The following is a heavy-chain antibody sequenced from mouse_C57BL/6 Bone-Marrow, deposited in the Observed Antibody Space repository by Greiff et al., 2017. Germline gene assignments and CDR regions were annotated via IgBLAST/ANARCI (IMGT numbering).Heavy chain of an antibody. V-gene: IGHV14-4*01. Sequence: EVQLQQSGAELVRPGASVKLSCTASGFNIKDDYMHWVKQRPEQGLEWIGWIDPENGDTEYASKFQGKATITADTSSNTAYLQLSSLTSEDTAVYYCTTGLRRLFYAMDYWGQGTSVTVSS. CDR3: TTGLRRLFYAMDY. CDR1: GFNIKDDY. CDR2: IDPENGDT. D-gene: IGHD2-4*01. J-gene: IGHJ4*01.